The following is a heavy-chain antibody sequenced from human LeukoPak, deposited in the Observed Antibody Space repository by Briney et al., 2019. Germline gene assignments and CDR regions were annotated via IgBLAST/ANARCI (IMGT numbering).Heavy chain of an antibody. V-gene: IGHV5-51*01. D-gene: IGHD2-2*01. J-gene: IGHJ3*02. CDR1: GYTFTSYW. CDR2: IYPRDSDT. Sequence: GESLKISCQSSGYTFTSYWIGWVRQMPGKGLEYMGIIYPRDSDTRYSPSFEGQVTISADKSISTAYLQWSSLKASDTAMYSCARKFCSSTTCYVAFDMWGQGTMVTVSS. CDR3: ARKFCSSTTCYVAFDM.